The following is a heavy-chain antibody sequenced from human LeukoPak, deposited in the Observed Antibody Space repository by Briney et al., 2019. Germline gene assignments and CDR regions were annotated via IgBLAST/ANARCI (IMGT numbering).Heavy chain of an antibody. Sequence: SETLSLTCAVYGGSFSGYYWSWIRQPPGKGLEWIGEINHSGSTNYNPSLKSRVTISVDTSKNQFSLKLSSVTAADTAVYYCARGYPAQVTTGGGDDYWGQGTLVTVSS. CDR1: GGSFSGYY. D-gene: IGHD4-11*01. J-gene: IGHJ4*02. CDR3: ARGYPAQVTTGGGDDY. V-gene: IGHV4-34*01. CDR2: INHSGST.